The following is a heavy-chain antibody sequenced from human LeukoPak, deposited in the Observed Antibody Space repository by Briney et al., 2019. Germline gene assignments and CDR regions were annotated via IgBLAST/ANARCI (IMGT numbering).Heavy chain of an antibody. CDR2: INYSGST. D-gene: IGHD6-6*01. CDR3: ARGIAARPYYFDY. V-gene: IGHV4-34*01. J-gene: IGHJ4*02. Sequence: SETLSLTCAVYGGSFSGYYWSWIRQPPGKGLEWIGEINYSGSTNYNPSLKSRVAISVDTSKNQFSLKLSSVTAADTAVYYCARGIAARPYYFDYWGQGTLVTVSS. CDR1: GGSFSGYY.